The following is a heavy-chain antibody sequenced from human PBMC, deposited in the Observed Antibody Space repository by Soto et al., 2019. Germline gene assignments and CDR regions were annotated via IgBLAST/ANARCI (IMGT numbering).Heavy chain of an antibody. CDR3: ARMASFGSLNWFDP. J-gene: IGHJ5*01. Sequence: QAQLVQSGAELKKPGASVRVSCKASGYTFTNNDVTWVRQATGQGLEWMGWMNPGSGDTGYAQKFQGRVTMTRDISIATAYMELSSLRSEDTAIYYCARMASFGSLNWFDPWGQGTLVTVSS. CDR1: GYTFTNND. V-gene: IGHV1-8*01. D-gene: IGHD5-18*01. CDR2: MNPGSGDT.